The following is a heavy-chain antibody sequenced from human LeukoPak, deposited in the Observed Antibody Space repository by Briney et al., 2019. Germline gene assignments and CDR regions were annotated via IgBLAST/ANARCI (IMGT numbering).Heavy chain of an antibody. CDR1: GSTFSSYA. J-gene: IGHJ4*02. CDR2: IISVGGPT. D-gene: IGHD2-2*01. Sequence: GESLRLSCAASGSTFSSYAMGWVRRAPGQGLEWVSGIISVGGPTYKEDSVKGPFTLWRDKSKDALYLQMNSLRAEDTAVYYCARRLGYCSSSSCYVAPFDYWGQETLV. CDR3: ARRLGYCSSSSCYVAPFDY. V-gene: IGHV3-23*01.